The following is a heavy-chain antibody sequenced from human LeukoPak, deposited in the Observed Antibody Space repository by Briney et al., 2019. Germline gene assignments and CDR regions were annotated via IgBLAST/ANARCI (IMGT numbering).Heavy chain of an antibody. D-gene: IGHD1-26*01. V-gene: IGHV1-2*02. CDR1: GYTFTGYY. CDR2: INPNSGDT. CDR3: ARGRATDFFDY. J-gene: IGHJ4*02. Sequence: ASVKVSCKASGYTFTGYYMHWVRQAPGQGLEWMGWINPNSGDTNYAQNFQGRVIMTGDTSISTAYMELSRLRSDDTAVYYCARGRATDFFDYWGQGTLVTVSS.